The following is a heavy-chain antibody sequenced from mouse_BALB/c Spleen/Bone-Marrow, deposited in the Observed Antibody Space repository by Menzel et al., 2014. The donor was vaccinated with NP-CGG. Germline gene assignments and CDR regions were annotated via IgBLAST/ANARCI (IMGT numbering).Heavy chain of an antibody. J-gene: IGHJ3*01. V-gene: IGHV14-3*02. Sequence: EVMLVESGAELVKPGASVKLSCTASGFNIKDTYMHWVKQRPEQGLEWIGRIDPANGNTKYDPKFQGKATITADTSSNTAYLQLSSLTSEDTAVYYCARWLPLANWGQGTLVTVSA. CDR2: IDPANGNT. CDR3: ARWLPLAN. D-gene: IGHD2-2*01. CDR1: GFNIKDTY.